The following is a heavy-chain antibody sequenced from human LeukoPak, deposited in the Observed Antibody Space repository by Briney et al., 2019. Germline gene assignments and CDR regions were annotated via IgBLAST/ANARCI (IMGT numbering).Heavy chain of an antibody. CDR2: MCGSAGCT. CDR3: ARDRPNYHESKGFDDQRDSDH. J-gene: IGHJ5*02. D-gene: IGHD3-9*01. CDR1: GFTFNIYA. V-gene: IGHV3-23*01. Sequence: PGASLKLSCEASGFTFNIYAMSWVRLAPGQGLQWVASMCGSAGCTYYADYVKGRFTISRDNSNNTLYLQMNSLRSDDTAIYYCARDRPNYHESKGFDDQRDSDHWGQGTLWTVSS.